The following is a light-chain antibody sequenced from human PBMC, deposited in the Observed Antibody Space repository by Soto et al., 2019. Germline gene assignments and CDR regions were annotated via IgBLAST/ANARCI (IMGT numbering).Light chain of an antibody. Sequence: DIQMTQSPPTLSASVGDRVTITCRASQSISSWLAWYQQKPGKAPKLLIYKASSLESGVPSRFSGSESGTEFTLTISSLQPDDFATYYCQQYNSYSPYTFGQGTKLEIK. J-gene: IGKJ2*01. CDR1: QSISSW. V-gene: IGKV1-5*03. CDR2: KAS. CDR3: QQYNSYSPYT.